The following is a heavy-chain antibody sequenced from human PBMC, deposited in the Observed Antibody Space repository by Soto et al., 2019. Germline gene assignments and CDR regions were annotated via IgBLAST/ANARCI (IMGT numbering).Heavy chain of an antibody. D-gene: IGHD3-10*01. CDR2: ISFDGGSQ. Sequence: QVQLVESGGGVVQPGRSLRLSCAASGFTFNSFDMAWVRQAPGKGLEWVALISFDGGSQYYADSVKGRFTISRDNSKNMVYLQMNSLKTEDTAVYYCAKGRGGSGSLTPRVDFWGQGTLVTVSS. CDR1: GFTFNSFD. V-gene: IGHV3-30*18. CDR3: AKGRGGSGSLTPRVDF. J-gene: IGHJ4*02.